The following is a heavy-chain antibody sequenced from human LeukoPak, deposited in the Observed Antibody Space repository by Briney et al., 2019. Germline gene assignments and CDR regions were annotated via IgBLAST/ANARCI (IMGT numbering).Heavy chain of an antibody. Sequence: GGSLRLSCAASGFTFSSYWMHWVRQAPGKGLVWVSRINGDGSSTSYADSVKGRFTISRDNAKNTLYLQMNSLRAEDTAVYYCARINRGTRVSLGYSGYAATVPNYWGQGTLVTVSS. D-gene: IGHD5-12*01. CDR1: GFTFSSYW. J-gene: IGHJ4*02. V-gene: IGHV3-74*01. CDR2: INGDGSST. CDR3: ARINRGTRVSLGYSGYAATVPNY.